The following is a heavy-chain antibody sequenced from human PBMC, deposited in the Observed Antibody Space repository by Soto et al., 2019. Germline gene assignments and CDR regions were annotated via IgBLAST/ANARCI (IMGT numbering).Heavy chain of an antibody. D-gene: IGHD6-13*01. CDR2: IWYDGSNK. J-gene: IGHJ4*02. CDR3: ARDPYLYSSSWSAYFDY. CDR1: GFTFSSYG. V-gene: IGHV3-33*01. Sequence: GGSLRLSCAASGFTFSSYGMHWVRQAPGKGLEWVAVIWYDGSNKYYADSVKGRFTISRDNSKNTLYLQMNSLRAEDTAVYYCARDPYLYSSSWSAYFDYWGQGTLVTVSS.